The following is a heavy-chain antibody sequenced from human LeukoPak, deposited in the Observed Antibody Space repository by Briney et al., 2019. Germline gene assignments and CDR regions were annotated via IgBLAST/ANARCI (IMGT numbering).Heavy chain of an antibody. CDR1: VYTFTSYY. Sequence: ASVKVSCKASVYTFTSYYMHWVRQAPGQGLKWMGIINPSVGSTSYAQKLQGRVTMTRDTSTSTVYMELSSLRSEDTAVYYCARDLTGPRSMATDREAFDIWGQGTMVTVSS. CDR3: ARDLTGPRSMATDREAFDI. CDR2: INPSVGST. V-gene: IGHV1-46*01. D-gene: IGHD2/OR15-2a*01. J-gene: IGHJ3*02.